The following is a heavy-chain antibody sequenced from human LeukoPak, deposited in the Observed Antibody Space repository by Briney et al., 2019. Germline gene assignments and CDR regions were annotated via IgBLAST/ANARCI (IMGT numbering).Heavy chain of an antibody. CDR3: ARDGSQYSTSSFDY. CDR1: GFTFRSYS. D-gene: IGHD6-6*01. CDR2: ISSSYTYI. Sequence: GGSLRPSCAASGFTFRSYSMNWVRQAPGKGLEWVSSISSSYTYIFYADSVKGRFTISRDNAKKSLYLQMNSLRAEDTAVYYCARDGSQYSTSSFDYWGQGTLVTVSS. J-gene: IGHJ4*02. V-gene: IGHV3-21*01.